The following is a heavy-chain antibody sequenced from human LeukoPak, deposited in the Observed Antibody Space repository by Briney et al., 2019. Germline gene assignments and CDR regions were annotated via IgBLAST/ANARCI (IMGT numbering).Heavy chain of an antibody. V-gene: IGHV3-30-3*01. CDR1: GFTFSRYA. J-gene: IGHJ4*02. CDR2: ISYDGTNK. Sequence: GGSLRLSCAASGFTFSRYAMHWVRQAPGKGLQWVAVISYDGTNKYYADSVKGRFTISRDNSKNTLYLQMNSLRAEDTAVYYCANNYYGSGSYYNPRGYWGQGTLVTVSS. D-gene: IGHD3-10*01. CDR3: ANNYYGSGSYYNPRGY.